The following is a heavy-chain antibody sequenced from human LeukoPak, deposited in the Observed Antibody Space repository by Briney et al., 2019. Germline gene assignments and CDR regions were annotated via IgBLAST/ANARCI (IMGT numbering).Heavy chain of an antibody. J-gene: IGHJ3*02. CDR2: INPGDSDT. D-gene: IGHD3-22*01. V-gene: IGHV5-51*01. CDR1: GYSFPSYW. Sequence: GESLKISCKGSGYSFPSYWINWVRQMPGKGLEWMGIINPGDSDTKYSPSFQGQVTISADKSINTAYLQWNSLKASDTAMYYCARSYDSRGYEPAGAFDIWGQGTMVTVSS. CDR3: ARSYDSRGYEPAGAFDI.